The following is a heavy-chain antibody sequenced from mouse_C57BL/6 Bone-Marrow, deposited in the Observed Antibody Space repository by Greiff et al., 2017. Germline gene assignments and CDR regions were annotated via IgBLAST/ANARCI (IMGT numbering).Heavy chain of an antibody. V-gene: IGHV1-26*01. J-gene: IGHJ3*01. CDR2: INPNNGGT. Sequence: EVQLQQSGPELVKPGASVKISCKASGYTFTDYYMNWVKQSHGKSLEWIGDINPNNGGTSYNQKFKGKATLTVDKSSSTAYLQISSLTSEDTAVYYCAPVFAYWGQGTLVTVSA. CDR3: APVFAY. CDR1: GYTFTDYY.